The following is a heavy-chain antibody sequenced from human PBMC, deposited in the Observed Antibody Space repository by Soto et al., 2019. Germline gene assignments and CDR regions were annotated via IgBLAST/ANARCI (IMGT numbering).Heavy chain of an antibody. J-gene: IGHJ2*01. Sequence: EVQLLESGGGLVQPGGPVRLSCAASGLTFGNYAMSWVRQAPGKGLEWVSAISGDSGRSYYVDSVTGRFTISRYNSKNTLYLQMNALRAEDTAVYYCAVTPNCGRDCSAASYWYFDIWGRGTLVTVSS. CDR2: ISGDSGRS. V-gene: IGHV3-23*01. CDR1: GLTFGNYA. CDR3: AVTPNCGRDCSAASYWYFDI. D-gene: IGHD2-21*02.